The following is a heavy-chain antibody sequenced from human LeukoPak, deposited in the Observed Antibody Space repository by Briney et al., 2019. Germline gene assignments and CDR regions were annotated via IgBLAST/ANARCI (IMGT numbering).Heavy chain of an antibody. D-gene: IGHD2-21*01. CDR1: GFTFRNSW. CDR2: IKPDGGEK. Sequence: GGSLRLSCAVSGFTFRNSWMSWVRQTPGKGLELVANIKPDGGEKHYVDSVKGRFTISRDNARNSLGLQMSSLTAEDTAVYYCARGVWSSRNAFDLWGQGTMATVSS. J-gene: IGHJ3*01. CDR3: ARGVWSSRNAFDL. V-gene: IGHV3-7*01.